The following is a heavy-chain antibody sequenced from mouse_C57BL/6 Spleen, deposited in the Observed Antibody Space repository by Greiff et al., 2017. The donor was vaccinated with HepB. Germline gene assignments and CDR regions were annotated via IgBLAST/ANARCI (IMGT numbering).Heavy chain of an antibody. Sequence: QVQLKQSGAELVRPGASVTLSCKASGYTFTDYEMHWVKQTPVHGLEWIGAIDPETGGTAYNQKFKGKAILTADKSSSTAYMELRSLTSEDSAVYYCTRKVSLYAMDYWGQGTSVTVSS. J-gene: IGHJ4*01. CDR1: GYTFTDYE. CDR2: IDPETGGT. V-gene: IGHV1-15*01. CDR3: TRKVSLYAMDY. D-gene: IGHD6-2*01.